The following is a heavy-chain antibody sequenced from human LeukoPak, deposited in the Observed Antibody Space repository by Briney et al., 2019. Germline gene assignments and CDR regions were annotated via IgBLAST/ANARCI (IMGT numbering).Heavy chain of an antibody. V-gene: IGHV4-39*01. CDR3: ARTVAGTFDY. D-gene: IGHD6-19*01. Sequence: SETLPLTCTVSGGSISSSSYYWGWIRQPPGKGLEWIGSIYYSGSTYYNPSLKSRVTISVDTSKNQFSLKLSSVTAADTAVYYCARTVAGTFDYWGQGTLVTVSS. CDR2: IYYSGST. J-gene: IGHJ4*02. CDR1: GGSISSSSYY.